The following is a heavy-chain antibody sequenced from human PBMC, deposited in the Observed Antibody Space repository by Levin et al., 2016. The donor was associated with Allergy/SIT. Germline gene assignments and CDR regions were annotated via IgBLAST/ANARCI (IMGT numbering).Heavy chain of an antibody. Sequence: LSLTCAASGFTFSSYSMNWVRQAPGKGLEWVSSISSSSSYIYYADSVKGRFTISRDNAKNSLYLQMNSLRVEDTAVYYCVKGGGALDYWGQGTLVTVSS. CDR1: GFTFSSYS. J-gene: IGHJ4*02. CDR3: VKGGGALDY. D-gene: IGHD5-12*01. V-gene: IGHV3-21*01. CDR2: ISSSSSYI.